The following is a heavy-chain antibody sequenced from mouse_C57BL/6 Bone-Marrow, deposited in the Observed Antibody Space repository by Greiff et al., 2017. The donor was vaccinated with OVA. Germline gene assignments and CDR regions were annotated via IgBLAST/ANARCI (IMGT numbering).Heavy chain of an antibody. CDR3: ARSYLTGFAY. CDR1: GYAFTNYL. J-gene: IGHJ3*01. V-gene: IGHV1-54*01. Sequence: VQLQQSGAELVRPGTSVKVSCKASGYAFTNYLIEWVKQRPGQGLEWIGVIMPGSGGTNYNEQFKGKATLTADKSSSTAYMQLSSLTSEDSAVYFCARSYLTGFAYWGQGTLVTVSA. CDR2: IMPGSGGT.